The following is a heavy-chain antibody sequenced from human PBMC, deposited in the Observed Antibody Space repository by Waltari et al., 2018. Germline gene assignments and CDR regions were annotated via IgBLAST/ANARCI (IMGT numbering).Heavy chain of an antibody. CDR1: GYTFTSYD. CDR3: AREGLPAARGHYYYYMDV. V-gene: IGHV1-8*03. Sequence: QVQLVQSGAEVKKPGASVKVSCKASGYTFTSYDINWVRQATGQGLEWMGWMNPNSGNTGYAQKFQGRVTITRNTSISTAYMELSSLRSEDTAVYYCAREGLPAARGHYYYYMDVWGKGTTVTVSS. J-gene: IGHJ6*03. D-gene: IGHD2-2*01. CDR2: MNPNSGNT.